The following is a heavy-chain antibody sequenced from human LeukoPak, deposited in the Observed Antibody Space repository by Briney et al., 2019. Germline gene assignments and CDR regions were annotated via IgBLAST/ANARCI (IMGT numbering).Heavy chain of an antibody. CDR3: AKGGWELSR. Sequence: PGGSLRLSCAASGFTFSSYGMHWVRQAPGKGLEWVAVISYDGSNKYYADSVKGRFTISRDNSKNTLYLQMNSLRAEDTAVYYCAKGGWELSRWGQGTLVTVSS. CDR2: ISYDGSNK. V-gene: IGHV3-30*18. D-gene: IGHD1-26*01. J-gene: IGHJ4*02. CDR1: GFTFSSYG.